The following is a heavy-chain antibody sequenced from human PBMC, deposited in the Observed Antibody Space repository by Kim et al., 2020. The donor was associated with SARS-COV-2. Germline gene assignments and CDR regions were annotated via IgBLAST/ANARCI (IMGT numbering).Heavy chain of an antibody. J-gene: IGHJ4*02. Sequence: GSLRLSCAASGFTFSSYSMNWVRQAPGKGLEWVSSISSSSSYIYYADSVKGRFTISRDNAKNSLYLQMNSLRAEDTAVYYCARDLEPLIAAAGTPDYWGQGTLVTVSS. CDR2: ISSSSSYI. D-gene: IGHD6-13*01. V-gene: IGHV3-21*01. CDR3: ARDLEPLIAAAGTPDY. CDR1: GFTFSSYS.